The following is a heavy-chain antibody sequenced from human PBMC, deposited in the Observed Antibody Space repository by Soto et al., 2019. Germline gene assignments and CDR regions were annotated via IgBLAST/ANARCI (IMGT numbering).Heavy chain of an antibody. V-gene: IGHV1-69*04. CDR3: ARDIARSGSYFDL. CDR1: GGASGNYG. J-gene: IGHJ4*01. D-gene: IGHD6-13*01. Sequence: QVQLVQSGAEVKKPGSAVQVSCKTSGGASGNYGISWVRQAPGQGLEWTGALTPMHGITTYAQKFKGRITITADTPTSTVYLELRGLISEDTAVYYCARDIARSGSYFDLWGHGNLVTVSS. CDR2: LTPMHGIT.